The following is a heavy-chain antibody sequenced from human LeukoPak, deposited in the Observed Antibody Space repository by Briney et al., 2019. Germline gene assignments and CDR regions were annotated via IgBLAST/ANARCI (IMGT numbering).Heavy chain of an antibody. CDR3: VRGYHISINNWFDY. CDR1: GDSVMYSY. D-gene: IGHD3-3*01. CDR2: LSPGSTP. Sequence: AETLSLTCSVSGDSVMYSYWRWIRQPAGKAVEVRGRLSPGSTPGYNPSLKSRLPMSVHPYKNQFPLGLSSVPAADTAVYYCVRGYHISINNWFDYWGQGALVPVSS. V-gene: IGHV4-4*07. J-gene: IGHJ4*02.